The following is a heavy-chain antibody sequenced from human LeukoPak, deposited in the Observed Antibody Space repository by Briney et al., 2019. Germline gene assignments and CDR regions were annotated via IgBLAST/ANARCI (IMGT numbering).Heavy chain of an antibody. CDR2: ISRNGVST. Sequence: GGSLRLSCSASGFTFSSYAMHWVRQAPGKGLEYVSAISRNGVSTYYADSVKGRFTISRDNSKNTLYLQMSSLRADDTAVYYCVKGFYDILTAYWGGGDYWGQGTLVTVSS. V-gene: IGHV3-64D*06. J-gene: IGHJ4*02. CDR3: VKGFYDILTAYWGGGDY. D-gene: IGHD3-9*01. CDR1: GFTFSSYA.